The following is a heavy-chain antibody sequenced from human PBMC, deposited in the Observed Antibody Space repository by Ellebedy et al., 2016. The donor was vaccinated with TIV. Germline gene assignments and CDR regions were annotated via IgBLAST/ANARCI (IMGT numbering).Heavy chain of an antibody. CDR1: GYTFTGYD. J-gene: IGHJ4*02. D-gene: IGHD1-26*01. CDR3: ARVSSGSYAAFDY. CDR2: INPNSGGA. V-gene: IGHV1-2*02. Sequence: AASVKVSCKASGYTFTGYDMHWVRQAPGQGLEWMGWINPNSGGANYAQKFQGRVTMTRDTSISTAYMELSRLRFDNTAVYYCARVSSGSYAAFDYWGQGALVTVSS.